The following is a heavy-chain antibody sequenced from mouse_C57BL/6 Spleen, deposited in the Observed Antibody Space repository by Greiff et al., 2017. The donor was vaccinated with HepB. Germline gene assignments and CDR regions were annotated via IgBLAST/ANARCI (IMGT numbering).Heavy chain of an antibody. V-gene: IGHV1-69*01. CDR1: GYTFTSYW. J-gene: IGHJ2*01. D-gene: IGHD2-4*01. Sequence: VKLQQPGAELVMPGASVKLSCKASGYTFTSYWMHWVKQRPGQGLEWIGEIDPSDSYTNYNQKFKGKSTLTVDKSSSTAYMQLSSLTSEDSAVYYCAIHYDYDGVDYWGQGTTLTVSS. CDR3: AIHYDYDGVDY. CDR2: IDPSDSYT.